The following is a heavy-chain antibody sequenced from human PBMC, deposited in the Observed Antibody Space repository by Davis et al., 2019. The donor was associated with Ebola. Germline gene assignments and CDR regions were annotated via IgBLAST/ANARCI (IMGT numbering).Heavy chain of an antibody. Sequence: PSETLSLTCTVSGGSISSYYWGWIRQPPGKGLEWIGSIYYSGSTYYNPSLKSRVTISVDTSKNQFSLKLSSVTAADTAVYYCARQTTYYYYYGMDVWGQGTTVTVSS. J-gene: IGHJ6*02. D-gene: IGHD4-11*01. V-gene: IGHV4-39*01. CDR3: ARQTTYYYYYGMDV. CDR1: GGSISSYY. CDR2: IYYSGST.